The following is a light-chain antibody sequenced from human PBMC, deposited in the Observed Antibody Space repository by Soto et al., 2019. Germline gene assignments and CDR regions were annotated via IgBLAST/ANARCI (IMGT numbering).Light chain of an antibody. V-gene: IGKV3-15*01. CDR1: QSVGSN. CDR2: AAS. CDR3: QQYDNWPPWT. Sequence: EIVMTQSPATLSVSPGERATLSCRPSQSVGSNLAWYQQKPGQAPRLLIYAASTRATGIPARFGGSGSGTDFTLTISSLQSEDLAVYNCQQYDNWPPWTFGQGTKVEIK. J-gene: IGKJ1*01.